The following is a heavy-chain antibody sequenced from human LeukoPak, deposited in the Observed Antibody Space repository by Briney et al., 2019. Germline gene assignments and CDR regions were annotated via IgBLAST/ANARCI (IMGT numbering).Heavy chain of an antibody. CDR2: INPNSGGT. CDR1: GYTFTGYY. CDR3: ARARRIRITMVRGVIDYFDY. Sequence: ASVKVSCKASGYTFTGYYMRWVRQAPGQGLEWMGWINPNSGGTNYAQKFQGRVTMTRDTSISTAYMELSRLRSDDTAVYYCARARRIRITMVRGVIDYFDYWGQGTLVTVSS. V-gene: IGHV1-2*02. D-gene: IGHD3-10*01. J-gene: IGHJ4*02.